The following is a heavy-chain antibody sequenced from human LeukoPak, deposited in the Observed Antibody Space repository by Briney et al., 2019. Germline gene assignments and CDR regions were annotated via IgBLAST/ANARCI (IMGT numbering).Heavy chain of an antibody. Sequence: PGGSLRLSCAASGFTFSDYGMYWVRQTPGKGLEWVALIWYDGGKKYYTDSVRGRFTISRDNSKNALYLQMDSLRAEDTAVYYCLSYCNGGSCYRAAFDVWGPGTMVTVSS. CDR1: GFTFSDYG. J-gene: IGHJ3*01. CDR2: IWYDGGKK. CDR3: LSYCNGGSCYRAAFDV. V-gene: IGHV3-33*01. D-gene: IGHD2-15*01.